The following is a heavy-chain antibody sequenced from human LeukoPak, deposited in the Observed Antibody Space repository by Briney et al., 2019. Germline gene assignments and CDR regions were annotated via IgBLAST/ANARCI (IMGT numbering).Heavy chain of an antibody. V-gene: IGHV3-23*01. J-gene: IGHJ3*02. CDR1: GFTFSSYA. D-gene: IGHD3-22*01. CDR3: AKTLILDYYDSSGYYSDAFDI. CDR2: ISGSGGST. Sequence: GGSLRLSCAASGFTFSSYATSWVRQAPGKGLEWVSAISGSGGSTYYADSVKGRFTISRDNSKNTLYLQMNSLRAEDTAVYYCAKTLILDYYDSSGYYSDAFDIWGQGTMVTVSS.